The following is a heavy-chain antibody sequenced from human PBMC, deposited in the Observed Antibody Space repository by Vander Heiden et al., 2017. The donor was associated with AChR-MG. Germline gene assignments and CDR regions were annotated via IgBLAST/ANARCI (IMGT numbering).Heavy chain of an antibody. CDR3: ARRRGIVGANNWFDP. D-gene: IGHD1-26*01. CDR2: IYPGDSDT. J-gene: IGHJ5*02. V-gene: IGHV5-51*01. Sequence: EVQLVQSGAEVQPPGDPLKISCKGSGYSLTSYWIGWGRQMHGKGLEWRGIIYPGDSDTRYSPSFQGQVTISADKSISTAYLQWSSLKASDTAMYYCARRRGIVGANNWFDPWGHGTLVTVSS. CDR1: GYSLTSYW.